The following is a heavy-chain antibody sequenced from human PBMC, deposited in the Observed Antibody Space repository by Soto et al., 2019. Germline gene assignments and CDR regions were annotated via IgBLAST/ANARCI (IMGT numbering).Heavy chain of an antibody. CDR2: ISSSGDTI. V-gene: IGHV3-48*04. J-gene: IGHJ6*03. CDR3: ARLVLGNYYYMDV. CDR1: GFTFSSYA. Sequence: GGSLRLSCAASGFTFSSYAMSWVRQTPGKGLEWVSYISSSGDTIYYADSVKGRFTISRDNAKNSLYLQMNSLRAEDTAVYYCARLVLGNYYYMDVWGKGTTVTVSS. D-gene: IGHD1-26*01.